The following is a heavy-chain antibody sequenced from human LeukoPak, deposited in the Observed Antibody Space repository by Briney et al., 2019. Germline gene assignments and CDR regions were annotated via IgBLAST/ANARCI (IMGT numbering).Heavy chain of an antibody. CDR3: ARSFSSNWYDWFDP. CDR1: GGSISSGGYY. V-gene: IGHV4-31*03. D-gene: IGHD6-13*01. Sequence: SETLSLTCTVSGGSISSGGYYWSWVRQHPGKGLEWIAYIYYSGNTYYNPSLKSRVTISVDTSKNQFSLKLSSVTAADTAVYYCARSFSSNWYDWFDPWGQGALVSVSS. J-gene: IGHJ5*02. CDR2: IYYSGNT.